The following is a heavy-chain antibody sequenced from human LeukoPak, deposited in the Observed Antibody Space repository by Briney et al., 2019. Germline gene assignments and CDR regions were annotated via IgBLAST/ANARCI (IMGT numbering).Heavy chain of an antibody. CDR3: AKNGQFSSSSTDS. CDR1: GFTFSSYG. CDR2: ISPAGGST. J-gene: IGHJ4*02. Sequence: TGGSLRLSCAASGFTFSSYGMSWVRQAPGKGLEWVSGISPAGGSTYYVDSVKGRFTISRDNSKDTLYLQMNSVRAEDTAVYYCAKNGQFSSSSTDSWGQGTLVTVSS. D-gene: IGHD6-6*01. V-gene: IGHV3-23*01.